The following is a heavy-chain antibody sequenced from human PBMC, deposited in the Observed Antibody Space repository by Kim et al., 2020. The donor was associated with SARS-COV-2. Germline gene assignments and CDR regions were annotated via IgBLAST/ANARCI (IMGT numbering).Heavy chain of an antibody. V-gene: IGHV4-38-2*02. Sequence: SETLSLTCTVSGYSISSGYYWGWIRQPPGKGLEWIGSIYHSGSTYYNPSLKSRVTISVDTSKNQFSLKLSSVTAADTAVYYCARERVVPAVMATYYYYGMDVWGQGTTVTVSS. CDR3: ARERVVPAVMATYYYYGMDV. CDR1: GYSISSGYY. CDR2: IYHSGST. D-gene: IGHD2-2*01. J-gene: IGHJ6*02.